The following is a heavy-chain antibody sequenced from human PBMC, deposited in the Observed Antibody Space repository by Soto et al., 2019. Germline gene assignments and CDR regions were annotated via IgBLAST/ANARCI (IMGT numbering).Heavy chain of an antibody. V-gene: IGHV4-39*01. J-gene: IGHJ4*02. CDR1: GGSISSNSYY. D-gene: IGHD3-10*01. CDR2: IYYNGDT. Sequence: SETPSLTCTVSGGSISSNSYYWGWIRQPPGKGLEWIGSIYYNGDTYYNPSLKSRVTISVDTSKIQFSLKLGSVTAADTAVYYCARHYYGSGSYWNFDYWGQGALVTVSS. CDR3: ARHYYGSGSYWNFDY.